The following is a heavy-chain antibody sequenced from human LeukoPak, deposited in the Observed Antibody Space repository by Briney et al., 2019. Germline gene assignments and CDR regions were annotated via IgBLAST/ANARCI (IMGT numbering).Heavy chain of an antibody. Sequence: GGSLRLSSAAPGFTFSDYWMTWVRQAPGKGLEWVANIKQDGSEKDYVDSVKGRFTISRDNAKNSLYLQMDSLRVEDTAVYYCARKGGYSSGYYYWGQGTLVTVSS. D-gene: IGHD3-22*01. CDR2: IKQDGSEK. J-gene: IGHJ4*02. V-gene: IGHV3-7*01. CDR1: GFTFSDYW. CDR3: ARKGGYSSGYYY.